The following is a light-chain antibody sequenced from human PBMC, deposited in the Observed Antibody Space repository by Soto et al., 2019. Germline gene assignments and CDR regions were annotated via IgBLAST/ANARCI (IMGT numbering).Light chain of an antibody. CDR3: MQALQTTVT. CDR1: QSLLHSNGYNY. Sequence: DIVMTQSPLSLPVTPGEAASISCRSTQSLLHSNGYNYLDWYLQKPGQSPQLLIYLGSNRASGVPDRFSGSGSGTDFTLKINKVEAEDVGVYYCMQALQTTVTFGGGTKVEIK. J-gene: IGKJ4*01. CDR2: LGS. V-gene: IGKV2-28*01.